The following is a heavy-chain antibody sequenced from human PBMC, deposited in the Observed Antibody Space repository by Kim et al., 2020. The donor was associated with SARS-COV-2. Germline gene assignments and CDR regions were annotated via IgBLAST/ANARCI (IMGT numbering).Heavy chain of an antibody. CDR2: AYSSSRM. CDR1: GFTASSQY. CDR3: ARDRVTSKPLLGWGVLDV. Sequence: GGSLRLSCAASGFTASSQYMTWVRQAPGKGLEWVSIAYSSSRMFYADSVKGRFTISGDSSRNTVYLQMNSLRADDTAAYYCARDRVTSKPLLGWGVLDV. D-gene: IGHD3-10*01. V-gene: IGHV3-53*01. J-gene: IGHJ3*01.